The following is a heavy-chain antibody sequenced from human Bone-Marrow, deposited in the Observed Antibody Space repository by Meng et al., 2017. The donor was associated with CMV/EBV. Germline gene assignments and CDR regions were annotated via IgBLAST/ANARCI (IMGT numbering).Heavy chain of an antibody. V-gene: IGHV4-34*01. CDR1: GGSFSGYY. Sequence: LETLSLTCAVYGGSFSGYYWSWIRQPPGKGLEWIGEINHSGSTNYNPSLESRVTIPGDTSKNHFSLMLSSMTAADTAVYYCARVQYQLLSGVSGFDPWGQGTLVTVSS. CDR2: INHSGST. D-gene: IGHD2-2*01. J-gene: IGHJ5*02. CDR3: ARVQYQLLSGVSGFDP.